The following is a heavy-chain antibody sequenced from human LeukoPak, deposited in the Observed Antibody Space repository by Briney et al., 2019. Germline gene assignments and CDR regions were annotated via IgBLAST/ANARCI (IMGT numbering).Heavy chain of an antibody. V-gene: IGHV5-51*01. J-gene: IGHJ4*02. CDR2: IYPGDSDT. CDR1: GYSFTTYW. CDR3: ARSPAGYCTNGVCYTFDY. Sequence: GESLKISCKGSGYSFTTYWIGWVRQMPGKGLEWMGIIYPGDSDTRYSPSFQGQVTISADKSISTAYLQWSSLKASDTAMYYCARSPAGYCTNGVCYTFDYWGQGTLVTVSS. D-gene: IGHD2-8*01.